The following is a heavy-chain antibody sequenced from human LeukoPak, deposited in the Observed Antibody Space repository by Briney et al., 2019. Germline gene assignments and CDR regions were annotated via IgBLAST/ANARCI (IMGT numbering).Heavy chain of an antibody. D-gene: IGHD6-13*01. CDR3: ARETKFGIAAAGTPFPGADY. V-gene: IGHV1-18*01. CDR1: GYTFTSYG. J-gene: IGHJ4*02. CDR2: ISAYNGNT. Sequence: ASVKVSCKASGYTFTSYGISWVRQAPGQGLEWMGWISAYNGNTNYAQKLQGRVTMTTDTSTSTAYMELRSLRSDDTAVYYCARETKFGIAAAGTPFPGADYWGQGTLVTVSS.